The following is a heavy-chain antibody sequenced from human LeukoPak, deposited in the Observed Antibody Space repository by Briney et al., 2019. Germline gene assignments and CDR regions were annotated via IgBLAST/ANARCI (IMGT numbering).Heavy chain of an antibody. D-gene: IGHD1-1*01. CDR3: ARGVTGTTGNWFDP. J-gene: IGHJ5*02. V-gene: IGHV1-46*01. Sequence: ASVKVSCQASGFPFTSYDISWVRQAPGQGLEWMGIINPSGGSTSYAQKFQGRVTMTRDTSTSTVYMELSSLRSEDTAVYYCARGVTGTTGNWFDPWGQGTLVTVSS. CDR1: GFPFTSYD. CDR2: INPSGGST.